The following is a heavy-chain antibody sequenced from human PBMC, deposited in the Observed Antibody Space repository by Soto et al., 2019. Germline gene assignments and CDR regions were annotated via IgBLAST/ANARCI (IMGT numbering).Heavy chain of an antibody. V-gene: IGHV1-69*08. Sequence: QVQLVQSGAELRKPGSAVKLSCKASGGTFSNSPISWVRQIPGQGPEWMGRIIPSPARTIYSRKFRGRVTLTADKSTQTVYMTLSSLTTEDSDVYYCARDQVGASSFDYWGQGTRVTVSS. CDR1: GGTFSNSP. D-gene: IGHD1-26*01. J-gene: IGHJ4*02. CDR3: ARDQVGASSFDY. CDR2: IIPSPART.